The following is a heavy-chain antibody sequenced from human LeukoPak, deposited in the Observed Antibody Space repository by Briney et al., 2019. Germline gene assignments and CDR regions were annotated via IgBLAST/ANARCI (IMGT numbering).Heavy chain of an antibody. D-gene: IGHD3-3*01. V-gene: IGHV1-18*01. Sequence: PGASVKVSCKTSGYSFTDYIIAWVRQAPGQGLEWMGWISAYNGNTNYAQKLQGRVTMTTDTSTSTAYMEQRSLRSEDTAVYYCARSPSRITIFGVVTRGAFDIWGQGTMVTVSS. CDR1: GYSFTDYI. CDR3: ARSPSRITIFGVVTRGAFDI. J-gene: IGHJ3*02. CDR2: ISAYNGNT.